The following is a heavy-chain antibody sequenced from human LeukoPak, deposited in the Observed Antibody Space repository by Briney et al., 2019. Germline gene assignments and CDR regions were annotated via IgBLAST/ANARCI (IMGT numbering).Heavy chain of an antibody. CDR1: GGSFSGYY. Sequence: SETLSLTCAVYGGSFSGYYWSWIRQPPGKGLEWIGYIYYSGSTNYNPSLKSRVTISVDTSKNQFSLKLSSVTAADTAVYYCARGRSSMVRGYYYYYMDVWGKGTTVTISS. CDR2: IYYSGST. CDR3: ARGRSSMVRGYYYYYMDV. V-gene: IGHV4-59*01. J-gene: IGHJ6*03. D-gene: IGHD3-10*01.